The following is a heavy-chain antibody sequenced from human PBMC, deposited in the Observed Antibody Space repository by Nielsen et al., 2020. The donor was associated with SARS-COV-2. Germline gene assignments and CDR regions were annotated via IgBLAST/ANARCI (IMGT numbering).Heavy chain of an antibody. CDR1: GGSFSGYY. CDR2: INHSGST. V-gene: IGHV4-34*01. D-gene: IGHD6-6*01. Sequence: SETLSLTCAVYGGSFSGYYWSWIRQPPGKGLEWIGEINHSGSTNYNPSLKSRVTISVDTSKNQLSLKLSSVTAADTAVYYCARDLLSLVSSSRGNWGQGTLVTVSS. J-gene: IGHJ4*02. CDR3: ARDLLSLVSSSRGN.